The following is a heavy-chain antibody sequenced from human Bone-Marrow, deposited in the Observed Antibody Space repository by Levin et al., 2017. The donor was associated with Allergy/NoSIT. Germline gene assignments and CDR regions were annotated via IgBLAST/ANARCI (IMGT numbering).Heavy chain of an antibody. J-gene: IGHJ4*02. V-gene: IGHV3-74*01. D-gene: IGHD4-23*01. CDR1: GFTFSSHW. CDR2: INEDGSST. CDR3: ARRLIARGGNAFDY. Sequence: GESLKISCVGSGFTFSSHWMNWVRQGPGKGLVWVSRINEDGSSTSYADAVRGRFTISRDNAKNTLYLQMNSLRVEDTGLYYCARRLIARGGNAFDYWGRATLVTVSS.